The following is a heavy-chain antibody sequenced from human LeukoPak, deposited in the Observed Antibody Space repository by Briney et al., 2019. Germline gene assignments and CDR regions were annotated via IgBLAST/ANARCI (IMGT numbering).Heavy chain of an antibody. CDR3: ARAVSWTDYYYYMDV. CDR1: GGSISNYY. V-gene: IGHV4-59*01. D-gene: IGHD6-13*01. CDR2: IYYNGRA. J-gene: IGHJ6*03. Sequence: SETLSLTCTVSGGSISNYYWSWLRQPPGKGLEFIGYIYYNGRADYNPSLKSRVTMSVDTSKNHFSLKLTSVTAADTAVYYCARAVSWTDYYYYMDVWGKGTTVTVSS.